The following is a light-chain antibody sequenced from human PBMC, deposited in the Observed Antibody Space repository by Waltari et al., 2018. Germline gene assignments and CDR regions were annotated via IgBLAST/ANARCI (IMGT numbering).Light chain of an antibody. CDR1: PGISSY. V-gene: IGKV1-9*01. CDR3: QQLIHYPVT. Sequence: DIQLTQSPFFLSASVGDRVTITCRASPGISSYLAWYQQKPGEAPNLLIYAASTLQSGVPSRFSGGGSGTEFTLTISSLQPEDFGTYYCQQLIHYPVTFGQGTKVEIK. CDR2: AAS. J-gene: IGKJ1*01.